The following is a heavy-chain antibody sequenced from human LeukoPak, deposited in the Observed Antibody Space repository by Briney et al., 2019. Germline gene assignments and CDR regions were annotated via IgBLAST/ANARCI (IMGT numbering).Heavy chain of an antibody. V-gene: IGHV4-39*07. CDR2: IYYSGST. Sequence: PSETLSLTCTVSGGSISSSSYYWGWIRQPPGKGLEWIGSIYYSGSTYYTPSLKSRVTISVEGSKNQFSLKLSSVTAADTAVYYCARVTYSSTSSPRFFWYFDLWGRGXLVTVSS. D-gene: IGHD6-13*01. J-gene: IGHJ2*01. CDR3: ARVTYSSTSSPRFFWYFDL. CDR1: GGSISSSSYY.